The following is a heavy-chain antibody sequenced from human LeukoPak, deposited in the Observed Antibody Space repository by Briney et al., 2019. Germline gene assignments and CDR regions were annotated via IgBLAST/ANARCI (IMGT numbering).Heavy chain of an antibody. Sequence: GSSVKVSCTASGYTFTGYYMHWVRQAPGQGLEWMGRINPNSGGTNYAQKFQGRVTMTRDTSISTAYMELSRLRSDDTAVYYRARVPSSTIAAPSDYWGQGTLVTVSS. J-gene: IGHJ4*02. CDR2: INPNSGGT. CDR1: GYTFTGYY. CDR3: ARVPSSTIAAPSDY. D-gene: IGHD6-6*01. V-gene: IGHV1-2*06.